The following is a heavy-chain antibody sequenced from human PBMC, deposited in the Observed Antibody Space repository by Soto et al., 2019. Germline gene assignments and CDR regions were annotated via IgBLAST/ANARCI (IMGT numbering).Heavy chain of an antibody. J-gene: IGHJ4*02. V-gene: IGHV3-33*01. Sequence: VGSLRLSCAASGFTFSNYGMHWVRQAPGKGLEWVAVIWYDGNNKYYADSVKGRFTISRDNSNNTLYVQMTSLRAEDTAVYYCARGLHSLFDYWGQGTLVTVSS. CDR2: IWYDGNNK. D-gene: IGHD2-21*01. CDR3: ARGLHSLFDY. CDR1: GFTFSNYG.